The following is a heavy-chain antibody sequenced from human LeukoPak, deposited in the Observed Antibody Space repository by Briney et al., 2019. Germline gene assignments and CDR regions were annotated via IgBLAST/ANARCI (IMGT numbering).Heavy chain of an antibody. CDR2: IIPILGIA. CDR3: ARSHPLTPYYDILTGYYNRDGNWFDP. Sequence: GASVKVSCKASGGTFSSYAISWVRQAPGQGLEWMGRIIPILGIANYAQKFQGRVTITADKSTSTAYMERSSLRSEDTAVYYCARSHPLTPYYDILTGYYNRDGNWFDPWGQGTLVTVSS. D-gene: IGHD3-9*01. J-gene: IGHJ5*02. V-gene: IGHV1-69*04. CDR1: GGTFSSYA.